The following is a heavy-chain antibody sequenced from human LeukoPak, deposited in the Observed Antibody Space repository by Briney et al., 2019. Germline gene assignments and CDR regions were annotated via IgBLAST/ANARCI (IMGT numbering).Heavy chain of an antibody. J-gene: IGHJ5*02. D-gene: IGHD6-6*01. CDR3: ARGSIADRLSS. CDR2: INHSGGT. V-gene: IGHV4-34*01. Sequence: PSETLSLTCAVFGGSFSGYYWSWIRQPPGKRLEGIGEINHSGGTSYTPSLKSRLTMSVDTSKNQFSLRLNSVTAADTAVYYCARGSIADRLSSWGQGTLVTVSS. CDR1: GGSFSGYY.